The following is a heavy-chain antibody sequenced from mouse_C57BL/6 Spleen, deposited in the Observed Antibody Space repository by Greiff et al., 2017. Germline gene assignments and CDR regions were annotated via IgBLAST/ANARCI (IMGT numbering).Heavy chain of an antibody. CDR3: ARIFGYYGSSYSFDD. V-gene: IGHV1-26*01. D-gene: IGHD1-1*01. J-gene: IGHJ2*01. Sequence: VQLQQSGPELVKPGASVKISCKASGYTFTDYYMNWVKQSHGKSLEWIGDINPNNGGTSYNQKFKGKATLTVDKSSSTAYMELRSLTSEDSAVYYCARIFGYYGSSYSFDDWGQGTTLTVSS. CDR2: INPNNGGT. CDR1: GYTFTDYY.